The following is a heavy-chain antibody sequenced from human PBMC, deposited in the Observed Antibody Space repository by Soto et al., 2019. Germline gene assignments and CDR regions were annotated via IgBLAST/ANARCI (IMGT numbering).Heavy chain of an antibody. CDR2: IYYSGST. Sequence: SETLSLTCTVSGGSISSYYWSWIRQPPGKGLEWIGYIYYSGSTNYNPSLKSRVTISVDTSKNQFSLKLSSVTAADTAVYYCARGYMYYYDSSGYGPTYYYYGMDVWGQGTTVTVSS. J-gene: IGHJ6*02. V-gene: IGHV4-59*01. CDR3: ARGYMYYYDSSGYGPTYYYYGMDV. D-gene: IGHD3-22*01. CDR1: GGSISSYY.